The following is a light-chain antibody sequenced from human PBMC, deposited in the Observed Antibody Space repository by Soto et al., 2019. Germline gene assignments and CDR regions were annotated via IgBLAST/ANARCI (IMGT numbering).Light chain of an antibody. CDR2: AAS. CDR1: QSISSY. J-gene: IGKJ4*01. V-gene: IGKV1-39*01. Sequence: DIQMTQSPSSLSASVGYRFTITCRASQSISSYLNWYQQKPGKAPKLLIYAASNLQSGVPSRFSGSGYGTAFTLTISSLQPADFATYYCQQSETKVNFGGGTKVDIK. CDR3: QQSETKVN.